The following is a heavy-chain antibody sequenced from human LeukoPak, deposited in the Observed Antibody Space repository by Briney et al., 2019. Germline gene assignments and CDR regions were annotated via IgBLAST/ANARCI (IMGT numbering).Heavy chain of an antibody. J-gene: IGHJ4*02. CDR2: INHSGST. V-gene: IGHV4-34*01. CDR1: GGSISSYY. CDR3: ASVDGYYYDSSGFLEVDY. D-gene: IGHD3-22*01. Sequence: KPSETLSLTCTVSGGSISSYYWSWIRQPPGKGLEWIGEINHSGSTYYNPSLKSRVTISVDTSKNQFSLKLSSVTAADTAVYYCASVDGYYYDSSGFLEVDYWGQGTLVTVSS.